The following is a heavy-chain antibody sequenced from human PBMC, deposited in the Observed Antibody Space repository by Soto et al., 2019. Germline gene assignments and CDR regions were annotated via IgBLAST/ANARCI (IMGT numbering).Heavy chain of an antibody. J-gene: IGHJ4*02. CDR2: ISYDGSNK. D-gene: IGHD2-8*01. CDR3: AQCWCYNAAVDY. CDR1: GFTFSSYG. V-gene: IGHV3-30*03. Sequence: QVQLVESGGGVVQPGRSLRLSCAASGFTFSSYGMHWVRQAPGKGLEWVAVISYDGSNKYYADSVKGRFTISRDNSKNTLYLQMNSLRAEDTDVYYCAQCWCYNAAVDYWGQGTLVTVSS.